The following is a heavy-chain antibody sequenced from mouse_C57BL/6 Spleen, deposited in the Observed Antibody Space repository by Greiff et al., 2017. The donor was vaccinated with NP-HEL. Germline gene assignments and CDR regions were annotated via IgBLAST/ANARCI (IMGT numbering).Heavy chain of an antibody. CDR1: GYAFSSSW. CDR2: IYPGDGDT. J-gene: IGHJ2*01. Sequence: VQRVESGPELVKPGASVKISCKASGYAFSSSWMNGVKQRPGKGLEWIGRIYPGDGDTNYNGKFKGKATLTADKSSSTAYMQLSSLTSEDSAVYFCYPTDYFDYWGQGTTLTVSS. CDR3: YPTDYFDY. D-gene: IGHD1-1*01. V-gene: IGHV1-82*01.